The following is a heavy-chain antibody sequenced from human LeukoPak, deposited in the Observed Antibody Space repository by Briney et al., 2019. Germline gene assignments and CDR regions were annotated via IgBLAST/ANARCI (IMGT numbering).Heavy chain of an antibody. D-gene: IGHD3-16*01. CDR2: INPSGGST. CDR1: GYTFTSYY. V-gene: IGHV1-46*01. J-gene: IGHJ4*02. CDR3: SLGAMTPIRFDY. Sequence: ASVKVSCKASGYTFTSYYMHWVRQAPGQGLEWMGIINPSGGSTSYAQKFQGRVTMTRDTSTSTVYMELSSLRSEDTAVYYCSLGAMTPIRFDYWGQGTLVTVSS.